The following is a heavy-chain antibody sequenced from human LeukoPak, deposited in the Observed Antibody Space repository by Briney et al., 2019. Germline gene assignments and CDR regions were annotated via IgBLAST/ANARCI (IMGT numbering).Heavy chain of an antibody. D-gene: IGHD3-3*01. CDR3: ARAGSDYDFWSGYYTATFFDY. J-gene: IGHJ4*02. CDR1: GFTFSSYW. CDR2: ISSSSSTI. V-gene: IGHV3-48*01. Sequence: GGSLRLSCAASGFTFSSYWMSWVRQAPGKGLEWVSYISSSSSTIYYADSVKGRFTISRDNAKNSLYLQMNSLRAEDTAVYYCARAGSDYDFWSGYYTATFFDYWGQGTLVTVSS.